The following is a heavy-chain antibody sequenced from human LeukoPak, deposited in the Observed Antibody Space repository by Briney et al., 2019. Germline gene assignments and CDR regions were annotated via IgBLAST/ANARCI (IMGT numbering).Heavy chain of an antibody. V-gene: IGHV3-49*03. CDR3: TRDRFYYDSSGYSIDY. D-gene: IGHD3-22*01. CDR2: IRSKAYGGTT. J-gene: IGHJ4*02. CDR1: GFTFGDHA. Sequence: GGSLRLSCTASGFTFGDHAMSWFRQAPGKGLEWVGFIRSKAYGGTTEYAASVKGRFTISRDDSKSIAYLQMNSLKTEDTAVYYCTRDRFYYDSSGYSIDYWGQGTLVTVSS.